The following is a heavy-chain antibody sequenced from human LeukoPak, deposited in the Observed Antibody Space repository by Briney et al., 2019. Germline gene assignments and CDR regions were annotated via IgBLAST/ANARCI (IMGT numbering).Heavy chain of an antibody. D-gene: IGHD1-14*01. V-gene: IGHV4-39*01. CDR1: GDSISSTAYY. CDR2: IHFSGTI. CDR3: TRGFDHAKSGY. Sequence: SEALSLTCTVSGDSISSTAYYWGWSRQPPGKWPEWLGMIHFSGTIYNNPSLMSRFTISVDTSKNQFSLKLTSVTVADTAVYYCTRGFDHAKSGYWGQGTLVTVSS. J-gene: IGHJ4*02.